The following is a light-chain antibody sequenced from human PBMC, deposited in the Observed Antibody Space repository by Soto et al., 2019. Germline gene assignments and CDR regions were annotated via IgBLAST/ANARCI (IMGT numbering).Light chain of an antibody. Sequence: IQMTQSPSSLSASVGDRVTITFQASQDISNYLNWYQQKPGKAPKLLIYGASTLQSGVPSRFSGSGSGTDFTLTISSLQPEDSASYYCLQDHEHLTFGGGTKVDIK. CDR2: GAS. CDR1: QDISNY. J-gene: IGKJ4*01. CDR3: LQDHEHLT. V-gene: IGKV1-6*01.